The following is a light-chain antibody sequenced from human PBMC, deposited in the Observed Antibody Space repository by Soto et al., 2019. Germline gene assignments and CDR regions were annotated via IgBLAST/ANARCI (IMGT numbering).Light chain of an antibody. J-gene: IGLJ2*01. CDR3: CSYAGSYTFVV. Sequence: QSALTQPRSVSGSPGQSVTISCTGTSSDVGGYNYVSWYQQHPGKAPKLMIYDVGKRPSGVPDRLSGSNSGNTASLTISGLQAEDAADYYCCSYAGSYTFVVFGGGTKLTVL. V-gene: IGLV2-11*01. CDR1: SSDVGGYNY. CDR2: DVG.